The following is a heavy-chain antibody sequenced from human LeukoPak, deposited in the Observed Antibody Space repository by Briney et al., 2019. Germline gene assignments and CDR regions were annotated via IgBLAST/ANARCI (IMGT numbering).Heavy chain of an antibody. V-gene: IGHV3-53*01. D-gene: IGHD4-17*01. Sequence: GGSLRLSCAASGFTVSNYYMNWVRQAPGKGLEWVSVIYSGGGTYYADSVKGRFTISRDNSRELLYLQMNSLRVEDTAVYYCAKDPNGDYVGAFDSWGQGTMVTVSS. CDR1: GFTVSNYY. CDR3: AKDPNGDYVGAFDS. J-gene: IGHJ3*02. CDR2: IYSGGGT.